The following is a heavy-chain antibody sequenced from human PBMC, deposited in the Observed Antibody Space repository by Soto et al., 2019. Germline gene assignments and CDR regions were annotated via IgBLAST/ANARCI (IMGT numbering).Heavy chain of an antibody. CDR1: GFIVSSSH. Sequence: EVQLVESGGGLTQPGGSLRLSCVVSGFIVSSSHMIWVRQAPGKGLEGVSILYNHGKTNYVDSVKGRFTITRDNSKNSVYLQMNSLRVDATAVYYCARLTEAARHWGQGALVTVSS. V-gene: IGHV3-53*01. D-gene: IGHD6-13*01. CDR3: ARLTEAARH. J-gene: IGHJ4*02. CDR2: LYNHGKT.